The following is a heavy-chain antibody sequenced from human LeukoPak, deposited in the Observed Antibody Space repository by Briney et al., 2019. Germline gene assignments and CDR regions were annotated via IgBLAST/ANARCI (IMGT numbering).Heavy chain of an antibody. CDR2: IYYSGST. CDR3: ARAKRKRTDIVVVPAAYYFDY. J-gene: IGHJ4*02. V-gene: IGHV4-61*01. CDR1: GGSVSSGSYY. D-gene: IGHD2-2*01. Sequence: SETLSLTCTVSGGSVSSGSYYWSWIRQPPGKGLEWIGYIYYSGSTNYNPSLKSRVTISGDTSKNQFSLKLSSVTAADAAVYYCARAKRKRTDIVVVPAAYYFDYWGRGTLVTVSS.